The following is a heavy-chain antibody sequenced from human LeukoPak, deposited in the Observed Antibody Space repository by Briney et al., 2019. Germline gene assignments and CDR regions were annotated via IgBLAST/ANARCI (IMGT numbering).Heavy chain of an antibody. D-gene: IGHD1-26*01. V-gene: IGHV4-34*01. Sequence: SETLSLTCTVSGGSISSYYWSWIRQPPGKGLEWIGEINHSGSTNYNPSLKSRVTISVDTSKNQFSLKLSSVTAADTAVYYCARKWELVFDAFDIWGQGTMVTVSS. CDR2: INHSGST. J-gene: IGHJ3*02. CDR1: GGSISSYY. CDR3: ARKWELVFDAFDI.